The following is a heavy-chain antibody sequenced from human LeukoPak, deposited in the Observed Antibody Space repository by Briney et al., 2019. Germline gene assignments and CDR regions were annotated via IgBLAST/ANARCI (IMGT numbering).Heavy chain of an antibody. CDR3: ARDKAPRYTYGLGH. D-gene: IGHD5-18*01. J-gene: IGHJ4*02. Sequence: GASVKVSCKASGYTFITYGINWVRQAPGQGLEWMGWISPYDGSTNFAQNLQGRVTMTTDTITSTAFMELMSLRFEDTALYYCARDKAPRYTYGLGHWGQGTLVTVSS. CDR1: GYTFITYG. CDR2: ISPYDGST. V-gene: IGHV1-18*01.